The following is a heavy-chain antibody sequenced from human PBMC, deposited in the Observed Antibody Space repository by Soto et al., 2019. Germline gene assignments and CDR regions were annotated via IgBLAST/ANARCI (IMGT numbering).Heavy chain of an antibody. V-gene: IGHV1-2*02. CDR2: INPNSGGT. CDR1: GYTFTGYY. D-gene: IGHD6-19*01. CDR3: AVYSSGWFPFDC. Sequence: ASVKVSCKASGYTFTGYYMHWVRQAPGQGLEWMGWINPNSGGTNYAQKFQGRVTMTRDTSISTAYMELSRLRSDDTAVYYCAVYSSGWFPFDCWGQGTPVTVSS. J-gene: IGHJ4*02.